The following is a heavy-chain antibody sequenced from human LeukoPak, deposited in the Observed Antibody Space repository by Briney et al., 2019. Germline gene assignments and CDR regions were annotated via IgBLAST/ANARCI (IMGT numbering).Heavy chain of an antibody. CDR3: ARDLVVVPAATNLRDDY. J-gene: IGHJ4*02. D-gene: IGHD2-2*01. V-gene: IGHV1-46*01. CDR1: GYTFTSYY. Sequence: GASVKVSCKASGYTFTSYYIQWVRQAPGQGLEWMGKINPSGGSTIYAQKFQGRVTMTTDTSTSTAYMELRSLRSDDTAVYYCARDLVVVPAATNLRDDYWGQGTLVTVSS. CDR2: INPSGGST.